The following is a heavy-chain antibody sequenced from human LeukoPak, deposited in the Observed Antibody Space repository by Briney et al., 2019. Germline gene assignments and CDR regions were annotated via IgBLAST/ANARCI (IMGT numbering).Heavy chain of an antibody. J-gene: IGHJ4*02. CDR3: ARDVDYYDSSGYYYAPLDY. CDR1: GFTFSSYG. V-gene: IGHV3-33*01. Sequence: GGSLRLSCAASGFTFSSYGMHWVRQAPGKGLEWVAVIWYDGSNKYYADSVKGRFTISRDNSKNMLYLQMNSLRAEDTAVYYCARDVDYYDSSGYYYAPLDYWGQGTLVTVSS. D-gene: IGHD3-22*01. CDR2: IWYDGSNK.